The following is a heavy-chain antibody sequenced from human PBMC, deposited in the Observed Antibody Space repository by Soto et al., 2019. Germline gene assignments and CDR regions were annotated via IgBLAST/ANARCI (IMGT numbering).Heavy chain of an antibody. CDR1: GYTFTGYY. CDR3: ARHGVGVATIMNYYYGMDV. CDR2: INPNSGGT. D-gene: IGHD5-12*01. Sequence: ASVKVSCKASGYTFTGYYMHWVRQAPGQGLEWMGWINPNSGGTNYAQKFQGWVTMTRDTSISTAYMELSRLRSDDTAMYYCARHGVGVATIMNYYYGMDVWGQGTTVTVSS. V-gene: IGHV1-2*04. J-gene: IGHJ6*02.